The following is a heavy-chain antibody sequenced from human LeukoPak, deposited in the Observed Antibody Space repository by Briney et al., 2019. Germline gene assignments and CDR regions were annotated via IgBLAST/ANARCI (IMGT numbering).Heavy chain of an antibody. CDR3: ARATLGSTSCYFDY. Sequence: SETLSLTCTVSGGSISSYYWSWIRQPPGKGLEWIGYIYYSGSTYYNPSLKSRVTISVDTSKNQFSLKLSSVTAADTAVYYCARATLGSTSCYFDYWGQGTLVTVSS. CDR1: GGSISSYY. V-gene: IGHV4-59*08. D-gene: IGHD2-2*01. CDR2: IYYSGST. J-gene: IGHJ4*02.